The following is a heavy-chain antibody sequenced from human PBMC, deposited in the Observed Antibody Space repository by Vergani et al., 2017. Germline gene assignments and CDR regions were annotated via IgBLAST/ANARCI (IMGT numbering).Heavy chain of an antibody. Sequence: EVQLVESGGGLVKPGGSLRLSCAASGFTFINAWMTWVRQAPGKGLEWVGRIKSKTDGGTTYYAAPVKGKFTISRDNSKNTLYLQMNSLRAEDTAVYYCAKDKAVAGKGYSYYYMDVWGKGTTVTVSS. D-gene: IGHD6-19*01. CDR1: GFTFINAW. V-gene: IGHV3-15*01. CDR3: AKDKAVAGKGYSYYYMDV. J-gene: IGHJ6*03. CDR2: IKSKTDGGTT.